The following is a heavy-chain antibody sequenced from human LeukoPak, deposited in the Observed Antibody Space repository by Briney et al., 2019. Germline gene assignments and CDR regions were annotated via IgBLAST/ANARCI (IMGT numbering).Heavy chain of an antibody. J-gene: IGHJ6*03. CDR3: ARVLLAYCGGDCYPYYYYYYMDV. CDR2: IYYSGST. D-gene: IGHD2-21*01. Sequence: TLSLTCTVSGGSISSGDYYWGWIRQPPGKGLEWIGYIYYSGSTYYNPSLKSRVTISVDTSKNQFSLKLSSVTAADTAVYYCARVLLAYCGGDCYPYYYYYYMDVWGKGTTVTVSS. CDR1: GGSISSGDYY. V-gene: IGHV4-30-4*08.